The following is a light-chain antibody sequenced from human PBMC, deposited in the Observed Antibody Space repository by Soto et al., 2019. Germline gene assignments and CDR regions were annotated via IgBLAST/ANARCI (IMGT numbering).Light chain of an antibody. CDR2: WAS. Sequence: DVVMTQSPDSLAVSLGERATINCKSSQSLLNSSNNKNYLAWYQQKPGQSPELLIYWASTRESGVPDRFSGSGSGTIFPLTIASLQLKDGAVYYFQHFYSPPYIFGQGTKLEIK. CDR1: QSLLNSSNNKNY. J-gene: IGKJ2*01. CDR3: QHFYSPPYI. V-gene: IGKV4-1*01.